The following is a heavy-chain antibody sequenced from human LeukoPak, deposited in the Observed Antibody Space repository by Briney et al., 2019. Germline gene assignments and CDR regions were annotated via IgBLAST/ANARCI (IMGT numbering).Heavy chain of an antibody. Sequence: ASVNVSCKASGGTFSSYAISWVRQAPGQGLEWMGGIIPIFGTANYAQKFQGRVTITADESTSTAYMELSSLRSEDTAVYYCARSPTDTAMATHYFDYWGQGTLVTVSS. D-gene: IGHD5-18*01. J-gene: IGHJ4*02. CDR1: GGTFSSYA. CDR2: IIPIFGTA. V-gene: IGHV1-69*13. CDR3: ARSPTDTAMATHYFDY.